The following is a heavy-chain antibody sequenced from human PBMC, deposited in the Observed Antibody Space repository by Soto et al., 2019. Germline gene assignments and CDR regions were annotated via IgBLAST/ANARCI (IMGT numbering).Heavy chain of an antibody. J-gene: IGHJ4*02. V-gene: IGHV4-39*01. Sequence: SETLSLTCTVSGGSISSSSYYWGWIRQPPGKGLEWIGSIYYSGSTYYNPSLKSRVTISVDTSKNQFSLKLSSVTAADTAVYYCARPHASEYYDSTGGEYYFDYWGQGTLVTVSS. D-gene: IGHD3-22*01. CDR1: GGSISSSSYY. CDR3: ARPHASEYYDSTGGEYYFDY. CDR2: IYYSGST.